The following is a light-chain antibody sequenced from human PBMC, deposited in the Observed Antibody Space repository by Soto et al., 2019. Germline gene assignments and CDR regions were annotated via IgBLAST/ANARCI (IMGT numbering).Light chain of an antibody. CDR3: QHYDNWPFT. Sequence: EIMMTQSPATLSVSPGERATLSCRASQSIRTNLASYRHKPGQAPSLLIYEASTRATGIPARFSGSGSGTEFTLTISSLQSEDFAIYYCQHYDNWPFTFGQGTKVDIK. CDR1: QSIRTN. J-gene: IGKJ2*01. CDR2: EAS. V-gene: IGKV3-15*01.